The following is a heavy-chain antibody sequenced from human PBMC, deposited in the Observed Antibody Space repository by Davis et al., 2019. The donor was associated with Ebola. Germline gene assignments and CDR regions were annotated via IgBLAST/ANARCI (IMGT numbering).Heavy chain of an antibody. CDR2: TYYRSKWYN. Sequence: QTLSLTCAISGVSVSRNSVAWNWLRQSPSRGLESLGRTYYRSKWYNDYAVSVKSRMTIKSDTSKNQFSLQLNSVTPEDTAVYYCAREESIAVAGPRGWFDPWGQGILVTVSS. CDR3: AREESIAVAGPRGWFDP. J-gene: IGHJ5*02. CDR1: GVSVSRNSVA. V-gene: IGHV6-1*01. D-gene: IGHD6-19*01.